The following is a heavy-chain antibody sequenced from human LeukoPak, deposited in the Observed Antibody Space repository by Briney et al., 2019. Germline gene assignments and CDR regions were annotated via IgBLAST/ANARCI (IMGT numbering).Heavy chain of an antibody. CDR3: ARSGAPVSYFYYMDV. D-gene: IGHD3-10*01. CDR2: IYPEDSDT. V-gene: IGHV5-51*01. CDR1: GYRFTTYW. Sequence: GESLKISCKGSGYRFTTYWIAWVRQMPGKGLEWMGIIYPEDSDTRYSPSFRGQVTISADKSTSTTYLQWRSLKAADSAMYYCARSGAPVSYFYYMDVWGKGTTVTVSS. J-gene: IGHJ6*03.